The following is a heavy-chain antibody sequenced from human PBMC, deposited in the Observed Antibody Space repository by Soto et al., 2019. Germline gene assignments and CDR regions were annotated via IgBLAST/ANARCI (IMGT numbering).Heavy chain of an antibody. CDR2: VYYNEKT. CDR3: ARGERYDGSHGGFDP. Sequence: PSETLSLTCSVSGASINNFAYYWGWIRQPPGKGLEWIGTVYYNEKTYYNPSLKSRVAISVDTAKNQFSLNLRSVTAADTAIYLCARGERYDGSHGGFDPWGQGTLVTVSS. D-gene: IGHD3-10*01. CDR1: GASINNFAYY. V-gene: IGHV4-39*01. J-gene: IGHJ5*01.